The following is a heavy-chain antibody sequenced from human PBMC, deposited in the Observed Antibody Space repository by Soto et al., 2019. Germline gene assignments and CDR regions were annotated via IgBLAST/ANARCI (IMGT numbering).Heavy chain of an antibody. J-gene: IGHJ4*02. CDR3: ARTHDYNDSSGSNDY. CDR1: GGSISSSSYY. CDR2: IYYSGST. V-gene: IGHV4-39*01. Sequence: PSETLSLTCTVSGGSISSSSYYWGWIRQPPGKGLEWIGSIYYSGSTYYNPSLKSRVTISVDTSKNQFSLKLSSVTAADTAVYYCARTHDYNDSSGSNDYWGQGTLVPFSS. D-gene: IGHD3-22*01.